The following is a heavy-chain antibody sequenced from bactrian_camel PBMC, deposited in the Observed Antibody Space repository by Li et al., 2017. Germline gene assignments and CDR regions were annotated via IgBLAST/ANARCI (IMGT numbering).Heavy chain of an antibody. CDR3: AARRAHCARDRVSKIMTH. CDR2: ISPGGDLS. D-gene: IGHD3*01. V-gene: IGHV3S31*01. CDR1: RFTFSSVV. Sequence: DVQLVESGGGSVQAGGSLKLSCSASRFTFSSVVMGWFRQIPTDDHEAEVVATISPGGDLSYYAESVKGRFTISHDNAENTVHLQMNSLKFEDSAIYRCAARRAHCARDRVSKIMTHWGQGTQVTVS. J-gene: IGHJ4*01.